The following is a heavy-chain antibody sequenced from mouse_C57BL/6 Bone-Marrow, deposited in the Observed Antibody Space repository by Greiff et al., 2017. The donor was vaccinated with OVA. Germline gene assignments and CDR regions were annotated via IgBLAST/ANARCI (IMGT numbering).Heavy chain of an antibody. CDR2: RRNRANDYTT. CDR1: GFTFSDFY. Sequence: EVQRVESGGGLVQSGRSLRLSCATSGFTFSDFYMEWVRQAPGKGLEWIAARRNRANDYTTEYSASVKGRFIVSRDTSQSILYLPMNALRAEDTASYYCARDANDATFYWYFDVWGTGTTVTVSS. J-gene: IGHJ1*03. V-gene: IGHV7-1*01. CDR3: ARDANDATFYWYFDV. D-gene: IGHD2-3*01.